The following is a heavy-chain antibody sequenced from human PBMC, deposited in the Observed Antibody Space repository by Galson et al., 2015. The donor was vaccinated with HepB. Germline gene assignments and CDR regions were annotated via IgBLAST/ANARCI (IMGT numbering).Heavy chain of an antibody. D-gene: IGHD5-12*01. CDR3: ARDQRIVATGYYYMDV. J-gene: IGHJ6*03. CDR1: GYTFTSYG. Sequence: SVKVSCKASGYTFTSYGISWVRQAPGQGLEWMGWISAYNGNTNYAQKLQGRVTMTTDTSTSTAYMELRSLRSDDTAVYYCARDQRIVATGYYYMDVWGKGTTVTVSS. V-gene: IGHV1-18*01. CDR2: ISAYNGNT.